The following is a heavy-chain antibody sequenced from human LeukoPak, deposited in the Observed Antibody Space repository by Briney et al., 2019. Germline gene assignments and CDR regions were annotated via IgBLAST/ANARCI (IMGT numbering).Heavy chain of an antibody. J-gene: IGHJ4*02. CDR1: GFTFSSYA. Sequence: GGSLRLSCAASGFTFSSYAMSWVRQAPGKGLEWVSAISGSGGSTYYADSVKGRFTISRDNAKNSLYLQMNSLRAEDTALYHCASQRRGYSYGYYFDYWGQGTLVTVSS. CDR3: ASQRRGYSYGYYFDY. D-gene: IGHD5-18*01. CDR2: ISGSGGST. V-gene: IGHV3-23*01.